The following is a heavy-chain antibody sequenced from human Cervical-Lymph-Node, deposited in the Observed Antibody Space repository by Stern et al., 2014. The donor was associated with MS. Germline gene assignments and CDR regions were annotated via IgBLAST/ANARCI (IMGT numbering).Heavy chain of an antibody. CDR3: AVPNTQSYYDSSGYYY. J-gene: IGHJ4*02. CDR1: GYTLTELS. V-gene: IGHV1-24*01. Sequence: HVQLVQSGAEVKKPGASVKVSCKVSGYTLTELSMHWVRQAPGKGLDWMGGFDPEDGETIYAQKFQGRVTMTEDTSTDTAYMELSSLRSEDTAVYYCAVPNTQSYYDSSGYYYWGQGTLVTVSS. CDR2: FDPEDGET. D-gene: IGHD3-22*01.